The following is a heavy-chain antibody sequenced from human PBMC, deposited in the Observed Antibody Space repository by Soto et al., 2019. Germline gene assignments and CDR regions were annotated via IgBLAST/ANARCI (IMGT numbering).Heavy chain of an antibody. V-gene: IGHV1-18*01. J-gene: IGHJ4*02. D-gene: IGHD2-2*02. Sequence: EASVKVSCKASGYTFTSYGISWVRQAPGQGLEWMGWISAYNGNTNYAQKLQGRVTMTTDTSTSTAYMELRSLRSDDTAVYYCARDSKPTYCSSTSCYSAGDYWGQGTLVTVSS. CDR3: ARDSKPTYCSSTSCYSAGDY. CDR2: ISAYNGNT. CDR1: GYTFTSYG.